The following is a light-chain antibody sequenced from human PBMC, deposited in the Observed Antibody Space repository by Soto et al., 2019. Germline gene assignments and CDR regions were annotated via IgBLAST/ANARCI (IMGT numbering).Light chain of an antibody. CDR2: GNN. CDR1: SSDIGAGYD. V-gene: IGLV1-40*01. Sequence: QSFLTQPPSVSGAPGQMVTISCAGSSSDIGAGYDVRWYQQLPGTAPKLLIYGNNNRPSGVPDRFSGSKSGTSASLAITGLQAEDEADYYCQSLDTIMTACYVFGTGTKVTVL. CDR3: QSLDTIMTACYV. J-gene: IGLJ1*01.